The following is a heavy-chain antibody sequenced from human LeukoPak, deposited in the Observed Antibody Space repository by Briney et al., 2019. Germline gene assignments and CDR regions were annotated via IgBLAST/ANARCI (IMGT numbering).Heavy chain of an antibody. CDR1: GFIFSGYW. CDR3: AREGFWYSYGYFDY. J-gene: IGHJ4*02. D-gene: IGHD5-18*01. V-gene: IGHV3-7*01. CDR2: IKQDGSEK. Sequence: GRSLRLSCAASGFIFSGYWMTWVRQVPGKGLEWVANIKQDGSEKYYADSVKGRFTISRDNAKNSLYLQMNSLRAEDTAVYYCAREGFWYSYGYFDYWGQGTLVTVSS.